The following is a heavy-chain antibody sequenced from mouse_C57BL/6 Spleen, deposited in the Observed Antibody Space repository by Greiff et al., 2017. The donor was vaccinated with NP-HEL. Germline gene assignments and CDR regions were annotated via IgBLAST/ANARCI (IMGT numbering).Heavy chain of an antibody. J-gene: IGHJ3*01. CDR3: ARRWGYDYDGFAY. CDR2: ISNGGGST. CDR1: GFTFSDYY. V-gene: IGHV5-12*01. Sequence: EVKVVESGGGLVQPGGSLKLSCAASGFTFSDYYMYWVRQTPEKRLEWVAYISNGGGSTYYPDTVKGRFTISRDNAKNTLYLQMSRLKSEDTAMYYCARRWGYDYDGFAYWGQGTLVTVSA. D-gene: IGHD2-4*01.